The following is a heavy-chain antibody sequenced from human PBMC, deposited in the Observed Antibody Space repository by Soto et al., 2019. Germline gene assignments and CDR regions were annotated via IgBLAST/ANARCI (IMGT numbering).Heavy chain of an antibody. CDR1: GFTFSSCA. CDR3: ARDRTRYYYDSSERGLDYFDY. J-gene: IGHJ4*02. CDR2: IIDSGGST. D-gene: IGHD3-22*01. V-gene: IGHV3-23*01. Sequence: PGGSLRLSCAASGFTFSSCAMGWVRQAPGKGLEWVSDIIDSGGSTYYADSVKGRFTISRDNSKNTLYLQMNSLRAEDTAVYYWARDRTRYYYDSSERGLDYFDYWGQGTLVTVSS.